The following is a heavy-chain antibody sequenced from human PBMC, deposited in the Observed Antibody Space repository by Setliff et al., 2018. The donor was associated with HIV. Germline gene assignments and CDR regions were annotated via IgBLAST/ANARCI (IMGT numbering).Heavy chain of an antibody. CDR3: AKDYVENDY. J-gene: IGHJ4*02. Sequence: PGGSLRLSCAASGFTFSRYAMTWVRQAPGKGLEWVSAISGSGIGSYYPDSVKGRFTISRDNSKNTLSLQMNSLRAEDTAVYYCAKDYVENDYWGQGTLVTVSS. CDR1: GFTFSRYA. D-gene: IGHD3-16*01. V-gene: IGHV3-23*01. CDR2: ISGSGIGS.